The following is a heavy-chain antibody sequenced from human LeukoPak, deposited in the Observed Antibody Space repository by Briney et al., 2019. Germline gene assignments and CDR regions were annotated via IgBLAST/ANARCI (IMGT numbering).Heavy chain of an antibody. Sequence: GGSLRLSCAASGFTFSRYAVTWVRQAPGKGLEWVSAIYASGGGTFYADSVKGRFTISRDNSKNMLYLQMNSLRAEDTAVYYCARGPPLFMTWGQGTLVTVSS. CDR2: IYASGGGT. D-gene: IGHD3-16*01. CDR3: ARGPPLFMT. V-gene: IGHV3-23*01. CDR1: GFTFSRYA. J-gene: IGHJ5*02.